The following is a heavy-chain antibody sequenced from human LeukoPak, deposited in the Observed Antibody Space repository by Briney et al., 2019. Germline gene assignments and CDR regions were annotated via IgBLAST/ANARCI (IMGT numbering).Heavy chain of an antibody. J-gene: IGHJ4*02. Sequence: PSETLSLTCAVSGGSISNYFWSWLRQPPGKGLEWIGYISYTGSTNYNPSLKSRVTISVDTSKNHFSLNLSSVTAADTAVYYCARGYIWRTSPVRGPLDCWGQGTLVTASS. D-gene: IGHD3-16*01. CDR3: ARGYIWRTSPVRGPLDC. CDR1: GGSISNYF. CDR2: ISYTGST. V-gene: IGHV4-59*13.